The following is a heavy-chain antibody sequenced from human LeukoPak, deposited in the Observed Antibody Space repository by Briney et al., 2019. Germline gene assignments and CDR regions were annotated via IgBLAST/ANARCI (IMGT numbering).Heavy chain of an antibody. Sequence: GGSLRLSCAASGFTFSSYAMSWVRQAPGKGLEWVSAISGSGGSTYYGDSVKGRFPISRDNSKNTLYLQMNSLRAEDTAVYYCAKGSGYSYGYFDYWGQGTLVTVSS. V-gene: IGHV3-23*01. CDR2: ISGSGGST. CDR1: GFTFSSYA. D-gene: IGHD5-18*01. CDR3: AKGSGYSYGYFDY. J-gene: IGHJ4*02.